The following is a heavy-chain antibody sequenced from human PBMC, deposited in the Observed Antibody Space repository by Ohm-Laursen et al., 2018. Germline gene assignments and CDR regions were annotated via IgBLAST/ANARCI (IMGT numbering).Heavy chain of an antibody. V-gene: IGHV3-21*01. J-gene: IGHJ4*02. CDR2: ISSSSSYI. CDR3: ARGHYYGSGSYDY. CDR1: GFTFSSYS. D-gene: IGHD3-10*01. Sequence: GSLRLSCAASGFTFSSYSMNWVRQAPGKGLEWVSSISSSSSYIYYADSVKGRFTISRDNAKNSLYLQTNSLRAEDTAVYYCARGHYYGSGSYDYWGQGTLVTVSS.